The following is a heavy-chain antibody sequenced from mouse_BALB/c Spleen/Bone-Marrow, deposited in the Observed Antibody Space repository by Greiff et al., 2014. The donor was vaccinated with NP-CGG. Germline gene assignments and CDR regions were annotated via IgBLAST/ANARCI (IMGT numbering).Heavy chain of an antibody. D-gene: IGHD3-3*01. CDR3: ARRDGSYFDY. J-gene: IGHJ2*01. Sequence: ESGAELVRPGTSVKVSCKASGYAFTNYLIEWVKQRPGQGLEWIGMTNPGSGGTNYNEKFKGKATLTADKSSSTAYMQLSRLTSDDSAVYFCARRDGSYFDYWGQGTTLTVSS. CDR1: GYAFTNYL. CDR2: TNPGSGGT. V-gene: IGHV1-54*01.